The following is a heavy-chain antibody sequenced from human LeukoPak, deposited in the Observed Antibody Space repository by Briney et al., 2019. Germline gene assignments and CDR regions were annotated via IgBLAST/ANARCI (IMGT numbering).Heavy chain of an antibody. CDR2: INPSGGST. D-gene: IGHD2-2*01. CDR3: ARMGYCSSTSCYLRYYYYYYMDV. CDR1: GYTFINYY. J-gene: IGHJ6*03. Sequence: GASVKVSCKASGYTFINYYMHWVRQAPGQGLEWMGIINPSGGSTSCGQKLQGRVTMTTDTSTSTAYMELRSLRSDDTAVYYCARMGYCSSTSCYLRYYYYYYMDVWGKGTTVTISS. V-gene: IGHV1-46*01.